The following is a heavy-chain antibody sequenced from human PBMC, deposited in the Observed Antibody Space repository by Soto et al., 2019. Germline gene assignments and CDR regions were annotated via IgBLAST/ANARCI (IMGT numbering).Heavy chain of an antibody. V-gene: IGHV4-39*01. J-gene: IGHJ3*02. CDR1: GGSISSSSYY. CDR2: IYYSGST. CDR3: ARVRVATGRLDAFDI. Sequence: SETLSLTCTVSGGSISSSSYYWVWIRQPPGKGLEWIGSIYYSGSTYYNPSLKSRVTISVDTSKNQFSLKLSSVTAADTAVYYCARVRVATGRLDAFDIWGQGTMVTVSS. D-gene: IGHD5-12*01.